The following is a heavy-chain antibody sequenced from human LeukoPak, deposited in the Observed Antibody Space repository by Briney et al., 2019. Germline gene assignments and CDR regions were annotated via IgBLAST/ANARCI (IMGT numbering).Heavy chain of an antibody. Sequence: GGSLRLSCAASEFTFSSHSMNWVRQAPGKGLEWVSSISRSGGSIYYAGSLKGRFTISRDNAKNSLYLQMNSLRAEDTAVYFCARSLKVSAALDVFDIWGQGTMVTVSS. CDR2: ISRSGGSI. CDR1: EFTFSSHS. D-gene: IGHD2-2*01. J-gene: IGHJ3*02. V-gene: IGHV3-21*01. CDR3: ARSLKVSAALDVFDI.